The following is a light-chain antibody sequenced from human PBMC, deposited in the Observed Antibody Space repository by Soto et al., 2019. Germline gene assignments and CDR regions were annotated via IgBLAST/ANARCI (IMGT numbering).Light chain of an antibody. CDR3: RRAYSFPLT. Sequence: DIQMTQSPSSVSASVGDRVTITCRASQGISSRLAWYQQKPGKAPNLLIYAASRLQSGVPSRFSGAVTGTNFTLTIISLQPEECAIYYYRRAYSFPLTFGGGIKVEFK. CDR1: QGISSR. J-gene: IGKJ4*01. CDR2: AAS. V-gene: IGKV1-12*01.